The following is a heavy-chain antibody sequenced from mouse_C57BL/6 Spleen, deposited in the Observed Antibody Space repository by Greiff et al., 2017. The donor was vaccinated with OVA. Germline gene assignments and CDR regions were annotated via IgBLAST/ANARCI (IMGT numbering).Heavy chain of an antibody. CDR2: ISYDGSN. CDR3: ARGNYGSSYYYYAMDY. D-gene: IGHD1-1*01. CDR1: GYSITSGYY. Sequence: DVKLQESGPGLVKPSQSLSLTCSVTGYSITSGYYWNWIRQFPGNKLEWMGYISYDGSNNYNPSLKNRISITRDTSKNQFFLKLNSVTTEDTATYYCARGNYGSSYYYYAMDYWGQGTSVTVSS. V-gene: IGHV3-6*01. J-gene: IGHJ4*01.